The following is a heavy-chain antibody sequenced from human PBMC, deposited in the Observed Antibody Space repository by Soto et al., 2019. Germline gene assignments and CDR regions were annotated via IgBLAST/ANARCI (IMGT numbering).Heavy chain of an antibody. CDR3: ASLGYYYDSSGYSY. V-gene: IGHV4-39*01. J-gene: IGHJ4*02. D-gene: IGHD3-22*01. Sequence: PSETLSLTCTVSGGSISSSSYYWGWIRQPPGKGLEWIGSIYYSGSTYYNPSLKSRVTISVDTSKNQFSLKLSSVTAADTAVYYCASLGYYYDSSGYSYWGQGTLVTSPQ. CDR1: GGSISSSSYY. CDR2: IYYSGST.